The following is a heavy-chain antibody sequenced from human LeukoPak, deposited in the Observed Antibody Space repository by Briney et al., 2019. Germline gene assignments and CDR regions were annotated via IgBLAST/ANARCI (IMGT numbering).Heavy chain of an antibody. CDR3: VRHIRGYYDSSGYYDDAFDI. J-gene: IGHJ3*02. CDR2: IYTSGST. Sequence: SETLSLTCTVSGGSISSYYWSWIRQPPGKGLEWIGYIYTSGSTNYNPSLKSRVTISVDTSKNQFSLKLSSVTAADTAVYYCVRHIRGYYDSSGYYDDAFDIWGQGTMVTVSS. V-gene: IGHV4-4*09. CDR1: GGSISSYY. D-gene: IGHD3-22*01.